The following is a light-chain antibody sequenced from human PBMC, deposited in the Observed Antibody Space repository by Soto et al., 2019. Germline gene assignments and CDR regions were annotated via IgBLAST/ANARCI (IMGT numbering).Light chain of an antibody. CDR2: LNLDGSH. Sequence: QAVLTQTPSASASLGASVKLTCTLSGGRTDYAIAWHQQQPQKGPRFLLKLNLDGSHIAGDGVPDRFSASSSGAARYLTISSLQSDDEAVYYCQSCGSAIRVFGGGTKVTVL. CDR3: QSCGSAIRV. CDR1: GGRTDYA. V-gene: IGLV4-69*01. J-gene: IGLJ3*02.